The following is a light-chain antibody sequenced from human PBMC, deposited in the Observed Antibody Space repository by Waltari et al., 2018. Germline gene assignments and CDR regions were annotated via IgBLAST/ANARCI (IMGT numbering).Light chain of an antibody. Sequence: DIQMTQSPSSLSAFVGDRLTSTCRASQAISNHLAWVPQKPGKAPKALIYGSSTLPSGVPSKFSGSGAGTDFTLTISCLQPEDFATYHCQQYSSYPLTFGGGTKAAIK. CDR3: QQYSSYPLT. J-gene: IGKJ4*01. CDR2: GSS. CDR1: QAISNH. V-gene: IGKV1-16*02.